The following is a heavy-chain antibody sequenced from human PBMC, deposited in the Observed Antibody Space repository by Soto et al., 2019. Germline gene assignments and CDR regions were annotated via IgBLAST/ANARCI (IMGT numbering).Heavy chain of an antibody. V-gene: IGHV4-4*02. CDR1: SGSISSSNW. CDR2: IYHSGST. CDR3: ARLTTTVTSKFDY. D-gene: IGHD4-17*01. J-gene: IGHJ4*02. Sequence: SETLSLTCAVSSGSISSSNWWSWVRQPPGKGLEWIGEIYHSGSTNYNPSLKSRVTISVDKSKNQFSLKLSSVTAADTAVYYCARLTTTVTSKFDYWGQGTLVTVSS.